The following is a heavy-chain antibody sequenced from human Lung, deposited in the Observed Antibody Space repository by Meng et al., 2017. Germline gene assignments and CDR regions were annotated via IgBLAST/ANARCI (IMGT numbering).Heavy chain of an antibody. D-gene: IGHD4-11*01. J-gene: IGHJ4*02. CDR3: ARGPTTMAHDFDY. Sequence: GAGLLKPSTTRSLTCVVSGGSFSDYYWSWIRQPPGKGLEWIGEINHSGSTNYNPSLESRATISVDTSQNNLSLKLSSVTAADSAVYYCARGPTTMAHDFDYWGQGTLVTVSS. V-gene: IGHV4-34*01. CDR1: GGSFSDYY. CDR2: INHSGST.